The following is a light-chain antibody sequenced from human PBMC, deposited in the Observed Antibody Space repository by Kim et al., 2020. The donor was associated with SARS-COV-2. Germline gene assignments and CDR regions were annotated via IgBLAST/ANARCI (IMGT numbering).Light chain of an antibody. CDR1: SSNIGSNY. V-gene: IGLV1-47*01. CDR3: AAWDDSLSGWV. CDR2: RNN. Sequence: QSVLTQPPTASGTPGQRLTISCSGSSSNIGSNYVYWYQQLPGTAPKLLIYRNNQRPSGVPDRFSGSKSGTSASLAISGLRSEDEADYYCAAWDDSLSGWVFGGGTQLTVL. J-gene: IGLJ3*02.